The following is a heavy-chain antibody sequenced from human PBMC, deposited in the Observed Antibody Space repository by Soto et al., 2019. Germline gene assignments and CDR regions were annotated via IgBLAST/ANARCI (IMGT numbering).Heavy chain of an antibody. J-gene: IGHJ4*02. D-gene: IGHD1-1*01. Sequence: QVQLLQSGAEVKKPGASVKVSCKVSGHTLTELSMHWVRQAPGRGLEWMGGFDPEDGETIFAQKFQGRVTMTEDTSTDSTYMELTSLRSEDTAVYYCAGGTRWLHSPFDYWGQGTLVTISS. CDR1: GHTLTELS. CDR3: AGGTRWLHSPFDY. V-gene: IGHV1-24*01. CDR2: FDPEDGET.